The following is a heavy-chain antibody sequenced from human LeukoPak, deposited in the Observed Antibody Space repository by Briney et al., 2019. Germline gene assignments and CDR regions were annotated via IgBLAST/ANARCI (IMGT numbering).Heavy chain of an antibody. J-gene: IGHJ4*02. CDR3: ARESCSSTSCYAYFDY. CDR2: INHSGST. V-gene: IGHV4-34*01. CDR1: GGSFSSYY. D-gene: IGHD2-2*01. Sequence: SETLSLTCAVYGGSFSSYYWSWIRQPPGKGLEWIGEINHSGSTNYNPSLKSRVTISVDMSKNQFSLKLNSVTAADTAVYYCARESCSSTSCYAYFDYWGQGTLVTVSS.